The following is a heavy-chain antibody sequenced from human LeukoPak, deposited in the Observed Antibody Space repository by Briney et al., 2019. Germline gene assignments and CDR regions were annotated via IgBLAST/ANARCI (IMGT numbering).Heavy chain of an antibody. Sequence: GGSLRLSCAASGFTFNIYAMNWVRQAPGKGLEWVSSISSGSSYIYYADSLKGRFIISRDNAKNSLFLQMNSLRADDTAVYYCARGDSSACPDYWGQGTLVTVSS. J-gene: IGHJ4*02. D-gene: IGHD3-22*01. V-gene: IGHV3-21*04. CDR3: ARGDSSACPDY. CDR1: GFTFNIYA. CDR2: ISSGSSYI.